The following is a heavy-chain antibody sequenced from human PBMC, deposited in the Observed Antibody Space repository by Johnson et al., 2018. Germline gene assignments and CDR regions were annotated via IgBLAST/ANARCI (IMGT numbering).Heavy chain of an antibody. CDR2: ISSSAYTI. CDR3: ARGSYYYDCNRYYSSNGAFGI. CDR1: GFTFSDYY. D-gene: IGHD3-22*01. V-gene: IGHV3-11*04. J-gene: IGHJ3*02. Sequence: QVQLVQSGGGLVKPGGSLRLSCAASGFTFSDYYMSWIRQAPGKGLEWVSYISSSAYTIFYADSVKGRFTISRDNAKNSLYLPMDRRRAEDAAVYFCARGSYYYDCNRYYSSNGAFGIWCQGTMVTVSS.